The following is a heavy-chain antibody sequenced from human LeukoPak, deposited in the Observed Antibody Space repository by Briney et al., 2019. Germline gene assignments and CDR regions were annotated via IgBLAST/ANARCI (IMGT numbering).Heavy chain of an antibody. V-gene: IGHV1-2*02. CDR1: GYTFTGYY. CDR2: INPNSGGT. CDR3: ARGTESYYYDSSGYYSGNHAFDI. J-gene: IGHJ3*02. D-gene: IGHD3-22*01. Sequence: GASVKVSCQASGYTFTGYYMHWVRQAPGQGLEWMGWINPNSGGTNYAQKFQGRVTMTRDTSISTAYMELSRLRSDDTAVYYCARGTESYYYDSSGYYSGNHAFDIWGQGTMVTVSS.